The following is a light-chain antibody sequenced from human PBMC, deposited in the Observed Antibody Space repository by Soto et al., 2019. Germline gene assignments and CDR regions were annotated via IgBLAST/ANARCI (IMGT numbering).Light chain of an antibody. CDR1: QSVSTSY. CDR3: QQCASSPNT. V-gene: IGKV3-20*01. CDR2: GAS. Sequence: EIVLTQSPGTLSLSPGERATLSCRASQSVSTSYLAWHQQKPGQAPRLLIYGASSRATGIPDRFSGSGSGTEFTLTISRLEPEDFAVYYCQQCASSPNTFGQGTKLEIK. J-gene: IGKJ2*01.